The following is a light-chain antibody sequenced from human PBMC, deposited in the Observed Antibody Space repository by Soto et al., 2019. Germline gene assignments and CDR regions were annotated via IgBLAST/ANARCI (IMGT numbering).Light chain of an antibody. V-gene: IGKV3-11*01. CDR2: GAS. CDR1: QSVSGN. Sequence: ERVMTQSPATVSVSPGERATLSCSASQSVSGNLAWYQQKPGQAPRLLIYGASNRATGIPARFSGSGSGTDFTLTISSLEPEDFAVYYCQQRSNWPPEGTFGQGTKVDIK. CDR3: QQRSNWPPEGT. J-gene: IGKJ1*01.